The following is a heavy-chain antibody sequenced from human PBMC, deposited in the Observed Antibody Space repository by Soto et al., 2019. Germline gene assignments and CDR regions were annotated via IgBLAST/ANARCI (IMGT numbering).Heavy chain of an antibody. J-gene: IGHJ4*02. D-gene: IGHD1-26*01. Sequence: EVQLVESEGGLVQPGGSLRLSCAASGFTFSSYAMHWVRQAPGKGLEFVSAISPDGGNTYYANSVKGRFTISRDNSKSTLYLQLGSLRAEDLAIYYCARGQTWAHFDYWGQGILVTVSS. CDR3: ARGQTWAHFDY. CDR1: GFTFSSYA. CDR2: ISPDGGNT. V-gene: IGHV3-64*01.